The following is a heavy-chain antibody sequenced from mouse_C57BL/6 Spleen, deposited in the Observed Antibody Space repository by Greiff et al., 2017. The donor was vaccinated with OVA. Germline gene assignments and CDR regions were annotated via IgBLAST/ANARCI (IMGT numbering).Heavy chain of an antibody. CDR1: GYTFTDYE. V-gene: IGHV1-15*01. CDR2: IDPETGGT. D-gene: IGHD3-2*02. J-gene: IGHJ4*01. Sequence: VKLVESGAELVRPGASVTLSCKASGYTFTDYEMHWVKQTPVHGLEWIGAIDPETGGTAYNQKFKGKAILTADKSSSTAYMELRSLTSEDSAVYYCTRDSSGGYAMDYWGQGTSVTVSS. CDR3: TRDSSGGYAMDY.